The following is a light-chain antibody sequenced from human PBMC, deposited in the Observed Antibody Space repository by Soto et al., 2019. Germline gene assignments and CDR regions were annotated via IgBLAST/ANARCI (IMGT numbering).Light chain of an antibody. CDR1: KLGDKY. CDR2: QDS. CDR3: QAWDSSTASV. J-gene: IGLJ2*01. Sequence: SYELIQPPSVSVSPGQTASITCSGDKLGDKYACWYQQKPGQSPVLVIYQDSKRPSGIPERFSGSNSGNTATLTISGTQAMDEADYYCQAWDSSTASVFGGGTKLTVL. V-gene: IGLV3-1*01.